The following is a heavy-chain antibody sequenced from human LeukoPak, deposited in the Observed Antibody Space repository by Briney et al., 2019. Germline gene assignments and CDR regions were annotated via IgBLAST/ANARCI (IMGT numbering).Heavy chain of an antibody. J-gene: IGHJ5*02. CDR2: MNPNSGNT. V-gene: IGHV1-8*01. D-gene: IGHD3-22*01. CDR3: ARVYYDSSGYYWNNWFDP. Sequence: ASVKVSCKASGYTFTSYDINWVRQATGQGLEWMGWMNPNSGNTGYVQKFQGRVTMTRNTSISTAYMELSSLRSEDTAVYYCARVYYDSSGYYWNNWFDPWGQGTLVTVSS. CDR1: GYTFTSYD.